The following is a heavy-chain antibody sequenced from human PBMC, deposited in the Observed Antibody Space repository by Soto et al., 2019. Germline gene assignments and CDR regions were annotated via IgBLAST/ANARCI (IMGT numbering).Heavy chain of an antibody. D-gene: IGHD3-22*01. CDR1: GGTFSSYA. V-gene: IGHV1-69*13. Sequence: APLKASCKASGGTFSSYAISWVRKAHGQGLEWMGGIIPIFRTANYAQKFQGRVTMTADEATSTAYMELSSLRSEDTAVYYCAGQHYDSSGYYLEGARHYYSYGMDLWGKGATVTFSP. CDR2: IIPIFRTA. J-gene: IGHJ6*04. CDR3: AGQHYDSSGYYLEGARHYYSYGMDL.